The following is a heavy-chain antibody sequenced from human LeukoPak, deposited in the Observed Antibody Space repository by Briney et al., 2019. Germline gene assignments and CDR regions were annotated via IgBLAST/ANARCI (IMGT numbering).Heavy chain of an antibody. CDR3: AKMGYCSSTSCPPGAFDI. V-gene: IGHV3-23*01. Sequence: SGGSLGLSCAASGFTFSSYAMSWVRQAPGKGLEWVSAISGSGGSTYYADSVKGWFTISRDNSKNTLYLQMNSLRAEDTAVHYCAKMGYCSSTSCPPGAFDIWGQGTMVTVSS. CDR1: GFTFSSYA. J-gene: IGHJ3*02. D-gene: IGHD2-2*01. CDR2: ISGSGGST.